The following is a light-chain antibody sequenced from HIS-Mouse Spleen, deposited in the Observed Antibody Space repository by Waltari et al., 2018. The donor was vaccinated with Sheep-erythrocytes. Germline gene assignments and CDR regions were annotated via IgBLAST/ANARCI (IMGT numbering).Light chain of an antibody. CDR3: CSYAGSSTFHVV. Sequence: QSALTQPASVSGSPGQSITISCTGTSSDVGSYNLVSWYQQHPGKAPKLMIYEGSKRPSGVSNRVSDSKSGNTASLTSSGLQAEDEADYYCCSYAGSSTFHVVFGGGTKLTVL. CDR2: EGS. J-gene: IGLJ2*01. CDR1: SSDVGSYNL. V-gene: IGLV2-23*03.